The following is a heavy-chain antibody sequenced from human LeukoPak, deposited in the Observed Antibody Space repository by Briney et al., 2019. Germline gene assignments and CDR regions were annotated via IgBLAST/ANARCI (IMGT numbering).Heavy chain of an antibody. V-gene: IGHV3-30-3*01. D-gene: IGHD6-13*01. J-gene: IGHJ4*02. Sequence: GGSLRLSCAASGFTFSSYAMHWVRQAPGKGLEWVAVISYDGSNKCYADSVKGRFTISRDNSKNTLYLQMNSLRAEDTAVYYCAREFVQAAAGTGFDYWGQGTLVTVSS. CDR3: AREFVQAAAGTGFDY. CDR2: ISYDGSNK. CDR1: GFTFSSYA.